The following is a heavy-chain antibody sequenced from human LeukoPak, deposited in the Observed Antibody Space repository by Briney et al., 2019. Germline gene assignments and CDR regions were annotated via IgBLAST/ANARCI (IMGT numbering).Heavy chain of an antibody. CDR1: GFTFSRYS. CDR2: IKPDGSEQ. J-gene: IGHJ4*02. Sequence: PGGSPRLSCAASGFTFSRYSMSWVRQAPGKGLEWVANIKPDGSEQDYVDSAKGRLTISRDNAKNSLYLRMNTLRAEDTAVYYCADGGFDFWGQGTLVTVSS. D-gene: IGHD3-16*01. CDR3: ADGGFDF. V-gene: IGHV3-7*01.